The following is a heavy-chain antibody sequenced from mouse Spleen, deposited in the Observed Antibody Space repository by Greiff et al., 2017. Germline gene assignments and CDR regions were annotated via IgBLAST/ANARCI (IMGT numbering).Heavy chain of an antibody. CDR3: ARYRYYYGSSYGWYFDV. CDR1: GFTFTDYY. Sequence: EVKLVESGGGLVQPGGSLSLSCAASGFTFTDYYMSWVRQPPGKALEWLGFIRNKANGYTTEYSASVKGRFTISRDNSQSILYLQMNALRAEDSATYYCARYRYYYGSSYGWYFDVWGAGTTVTVSS. CDR2: IRNKANGYTT. D-gene: IGHD1-1*01. V-gene: IGHV7-3*01. J-gene: IGHJ1*01.